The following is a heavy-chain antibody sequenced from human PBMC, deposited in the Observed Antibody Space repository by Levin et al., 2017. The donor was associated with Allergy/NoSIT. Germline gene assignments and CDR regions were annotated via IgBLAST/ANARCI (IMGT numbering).Heavy chain of an antibody. CDR3: AKGAGWYSV. V-gene: IGHV4-59*13. J-gene: IGHJ4*02. CDR1: GVSISSDY. D-gene: IGHD6-19*01. Sequence: PSETLSLTCTVSGVSISSDYWSWLRQPPGKGLEWIGYISHSGNTNYYPSLKSRVTISVDKSKNQFSLNLSSVTAADTAVYYCAKGAGWYSVWGQGTLVTVSS. CDR2: ISHSGNT.